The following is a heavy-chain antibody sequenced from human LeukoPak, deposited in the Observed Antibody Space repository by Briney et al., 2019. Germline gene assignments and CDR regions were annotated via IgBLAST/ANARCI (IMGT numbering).Heavy chain of an antibody. CDR2: INHSGST. J-gene: IGHJ4*02. CDR1: GGSFSGYY. D-gene: IGHD2-2*01. CDR3: ARGGGGADIVVVPAAGFDY. V-gene: IGHV4-34*01. Sequence: PSETLSLTCAVYGGSFSGYYWSWIRHPPGKGLEWIGEINHSGSTNYNPSLKSRVTISVDTSKNQFSLKLSSVTAADTAVYYCARGGGGADIVVVPAAGFDYWGQGTLVTVSS.